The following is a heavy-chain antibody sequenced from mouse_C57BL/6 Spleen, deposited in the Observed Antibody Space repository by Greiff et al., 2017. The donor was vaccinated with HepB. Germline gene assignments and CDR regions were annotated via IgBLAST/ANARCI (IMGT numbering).Heavy chain of an antibody. D-gene: IGHD2-4*01. CDR2: INPNNGGT. CDR3: ARHDYDYAMDY. V-gene: IGHV1-18*01. Sequence: DVQLQESGPELVKPGASVKIPCKASGYTFTDYNMDWVKQSHGKSLEWIGDINPNNGGTIYNQKFKGKATLTVDKSSSTAYMELRSLTSEDTAVYYCARHDYDYAMDYWGQGTSVTVSS. CDR1: GYTFTDYN. J-gene: IGHJ4*01.